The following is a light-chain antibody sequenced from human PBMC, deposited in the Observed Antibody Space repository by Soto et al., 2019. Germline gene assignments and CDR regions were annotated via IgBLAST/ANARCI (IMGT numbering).Light chain of an antibody. V-gene: IGLV2-14*03. J-gene: IGLJ1*01. CDR3: RSYTTSSTRV. Sequence: QSALTQPASVSGSPGQSITISCTGTSSDVGAYDFVSWYQQHPDKAPKLMIYEVSNRPSGVSHRFSGSKSVNTATLTISGLQAEDEADYYGRSYTTSSTRVFGTGTKLTVL. CDR1: SSDVGAYDF. CDR2: EVS.